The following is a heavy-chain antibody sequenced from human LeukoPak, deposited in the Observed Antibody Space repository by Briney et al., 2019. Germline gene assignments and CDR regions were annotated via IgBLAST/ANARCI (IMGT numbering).Heavy chain of an antibody. V-gene: IGHV4-61*01. J-gene: IGHJ4*02. D-gene: IGHD4-17*01. CDR1: GGSVSSGSYY. Sequence: SETLSLTCTVSGGSVSSGSYYWSWIRQPPGKGLEWIGYIYYSGSTSYNPSLKSRVTISVDTSKNRFSLKLSSVTAADTAVYYCAREATLTNFDYWGQGTLVTVSS. CDR2: IYYSGST. CDR3: AREATLTNFDY.